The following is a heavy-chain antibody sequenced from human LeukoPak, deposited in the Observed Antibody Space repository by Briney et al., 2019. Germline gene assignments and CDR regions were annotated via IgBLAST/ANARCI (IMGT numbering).Heavy chain of an antibody. CDR3: GRRRGSGSYYMDPYFDY. CDR1: GYSFTSYC. D-gene: IGHD3-10*01. J-gene: IGHJ4*02. V-gene: IGHV5-51*01. Sequence: GESLKISCKGSGYSFTSYCIGWVRQMPGKGLEWMGIIYPGDSDTRYSPSFQGQVAISADKSISTVYLQWSSLKASDTAMYYCGRRRGSGSYYMDPYFDYWGQGTLVTVSS. CDR2: IYPGDSDT.